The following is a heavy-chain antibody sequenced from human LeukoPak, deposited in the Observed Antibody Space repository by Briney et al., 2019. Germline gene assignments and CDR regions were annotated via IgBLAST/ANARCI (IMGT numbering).Heavy chain of an antibody. D-gene: IGHD3-22*01. CDR1: GSTFSSYG. V-gene: IGHV3-30*18. CDR2: ISYDGSNK. Sequence: GRSLRLSCAASGSTFSSYGMHWVRQAPGKGLEWVAVISYDGSNKYYADSVKGRFTISRDNSKNTLYLQMNSLRAEDTAVYYCAKLEYYYDSSGYPADYWGQGTLVTVSS. J-gene: IGHJ4*02. CDR3: AKLEYYYDSSGYPADY.